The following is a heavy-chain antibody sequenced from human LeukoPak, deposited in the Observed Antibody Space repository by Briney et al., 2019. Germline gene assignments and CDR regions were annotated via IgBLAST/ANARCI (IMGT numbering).Heavy chain of an antibody. CDR1: GYSINNGYQ. CDR2: IYHNGGA. CDR3: ARDPRWLTPDCTSTSCYENYFDP. J-gene: IGHJ5*02. Sequence: PSETLSLTCAVSGYSINNGYQWAWIRQSPGRGLEWIGSIYHNGGAHYTPSLRSRVVISVDTSNNQFSLRLSSVTVADTAVYYYARDPRWLTPDCTSTSCYENYFDPWGRGTLVTVSS. V-gene: IGHV4-38-2*02. D-gene: IGHD2-2*01.